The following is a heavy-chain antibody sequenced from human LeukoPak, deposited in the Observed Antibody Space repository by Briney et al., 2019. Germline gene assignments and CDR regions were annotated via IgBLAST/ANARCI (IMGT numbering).Heavy chain of an antibody. CDR3: ARDQYYYDSSASDY. V-gene: IGHV1-2*02. CDR1: GYTFTGYY. CDR2: INPNSGGT. J-gene: IGHJ4*02. D-gene: IGHD3-22*01. Sequence: GASVKVSCKASGYTFTGYYMHWVRQAPGQGLGWMGWINPNSGGTNYAQKVQGRVTMTRDTSISTAYMELSRLRSDDTAVYYCARDQYYYDSSASDYWGQGTLVTVSS.